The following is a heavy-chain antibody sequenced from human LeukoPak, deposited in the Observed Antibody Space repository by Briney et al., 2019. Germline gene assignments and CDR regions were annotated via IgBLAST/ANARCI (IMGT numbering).Heavy chain of an antibody. V-gene: IGHV4-38-2*02. CDR1: GYSISSGYY. CDR2: IYHSGST. Sequence: PSETLSLTCTVSGYSISSGYYWGWIRQPPGKGLEWIGSIYHSGSTYYNPSLKSRVTISVDTSKNQFSLKLGSVTAADTAVYYCARRDGSYWGQGTLVTVSS. J-gene: IGHJ4*02. CDR3: ARRDGSY.